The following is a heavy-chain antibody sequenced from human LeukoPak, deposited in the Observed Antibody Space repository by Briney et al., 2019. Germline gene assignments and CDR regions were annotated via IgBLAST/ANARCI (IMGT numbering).Heavy chain of an antibody. Sequence: SETLSLTCTVSGGSISSYYWSWIRQPPGKGLEWIGYIYYSGSTNYNPSLKSRVTISVDTSKNQFSLKLSSVTAADTAVYYCARDNSNYGYFDYWGQGTLVTVSS. D-gene: IGHD4-11*01. CDR1: GGSISSYY. CDR3: ARDNSNYGYFDY. J-gene: IGHJ4*02. CDR2: IYYSGST. V-gene: IGHV4-59*01.